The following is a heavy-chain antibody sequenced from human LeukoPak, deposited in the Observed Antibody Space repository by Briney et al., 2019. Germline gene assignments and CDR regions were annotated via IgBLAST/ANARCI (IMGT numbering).Heavy chain of an antibody. CDR3: ARGQAASGYFDY. Sequence: PSETLSLTCTVSGCSIAGHYWRSLRQPAGKGLQWIGHIYSDGSINYSPSLKSRVTMSVDTSNNQFSLKLYSVTAADTAVFYCARGQAASGYFDYWDHGTLVTVSS. D-gene: IGHD6-13*01. CDR2: IYSDGSI. J-gene: IGHJ4*01. CDR1: GCSIAGHY. V-gene: IGHV4-4*07.